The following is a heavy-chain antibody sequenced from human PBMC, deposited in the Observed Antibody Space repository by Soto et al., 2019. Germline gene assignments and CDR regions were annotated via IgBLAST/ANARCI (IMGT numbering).Heavy chain of an antibody. CDR3: ARPQHTAIAVSGAFDI. D-gene: IGHD5-18*01. Sequence: GGSLRLSCAASGFTFSSYAMHWVRQAPGKGLEYVSAISSNGGSTYYANSVKGRFTISRDNSKNTLYLQMGSLRAEDMAVYYCARPQHTAIAVSGAFDIWGQGTMVTVSS. J-gene: IGHJ3*02. V-gene: IGHV3-64*01. CDR2: ISSNGGST. CDR1: GFTFSSYA.